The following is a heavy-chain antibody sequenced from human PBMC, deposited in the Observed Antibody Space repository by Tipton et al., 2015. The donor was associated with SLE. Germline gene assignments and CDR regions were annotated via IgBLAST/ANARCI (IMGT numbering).Heavy chain of an antibody. CDR3: ARGVRYSSGQSAFDI. V-gene: IGHV4-34*01. CDR2: INHSGST. Sequence: LRLSCAVYGGSFSGYYWSWIRQPPGKGLEWIGEINHSGSTNYNPSLKSRVTISVDTSKNQFSLNLSSVTAADTAVDFCARGVRYSSGQSAFDIWGQGTIVSVSS. CDR1: GGSFSGYY. J-gene: IGHJ3*02. D-gene: IGHD6-25*01.